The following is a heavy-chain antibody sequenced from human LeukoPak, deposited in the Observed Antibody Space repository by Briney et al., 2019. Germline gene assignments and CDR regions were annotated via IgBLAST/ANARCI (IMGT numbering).Heavy chain of an antibody. J-gene: IGHJ4*02. V-gene: IGHV3-23*01. CDR2: TSSSDPGT. CDR1: GFIVSSNC. Sequence: GGSLRLSRVASGFIVSSNCMSWVRQASGKGLEWVSATSSSDPGTYYADSVRGRFTISRDNSKNTLYLQLNSLRVEDAGVYYCARAPVTSCRGVYCYPFDYWGQGTLVTVSS. D-gene: IGHD2-21*01. CDR3: ARAPVTSCRGVYCYPFDY.